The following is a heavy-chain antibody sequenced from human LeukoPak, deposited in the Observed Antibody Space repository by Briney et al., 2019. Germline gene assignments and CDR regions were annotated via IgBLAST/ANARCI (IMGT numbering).Heavy chain of an antibody. CDR3: ATIGWGGVAAAGTFDY. CDR2: IYHSGST. V-gene: IGHV4-4*02. CDR1: GGSISSSNW. D-gene: IGHD6-13*01. Sequence: SGTLSLTCAVSGGSISSSNWWSWVRPPPGKGLEWIGEIYHSGSTNYNPSLKSRVTISVDKSKNQFSLKLSSVTAADTAVYYCATIGWGGVAAAGTFDYWGQGTLVTVSS. J-gene: IGHJ4*02.